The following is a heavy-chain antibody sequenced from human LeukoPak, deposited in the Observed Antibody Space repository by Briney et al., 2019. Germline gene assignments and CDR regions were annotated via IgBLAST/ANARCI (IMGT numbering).Heavy chain of an antibody. V-gene: IGHV3-33*06. CDR2: IWYYGRKK. J-gene: IGHJ3*02. CDR1: GFTFSSHG. D-gene: IGHD1-7*01. Sequence: PGGSLRLSCAASGFTFSSHGIHWVRQAPGKGLEWVAVIWYYGRKKYYANSVKDRFTLSRDNSKNTLYLQMNSLRAEDTAVYFCAKARVVELDAFDIWGQGTMVTVSS. CDR3: AKARVVELDAFDI.